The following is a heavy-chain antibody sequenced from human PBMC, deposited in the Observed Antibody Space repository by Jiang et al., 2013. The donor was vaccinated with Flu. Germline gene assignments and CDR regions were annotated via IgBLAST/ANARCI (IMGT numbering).Heavy chain of an antibody. V-gene: IGHV4-59*13. D-gene: IGHD6-13*01. J-gene: IGHJ5*02. Sequence: GLVKPSETLSLTCTVSGGSISSYYWSWIRQPPGKGLEWIGYIYYSGSTNYNPSLKSRVTISVDTSKNQFSLKLSSVTAADTAVYYCARDLVAAAGTSRWFDPWGQGTLVTVSS. CDR3: ARDLVAAAGTSRWFDP. CDR2: IYYSGST. CDR1: GGSISSYY.